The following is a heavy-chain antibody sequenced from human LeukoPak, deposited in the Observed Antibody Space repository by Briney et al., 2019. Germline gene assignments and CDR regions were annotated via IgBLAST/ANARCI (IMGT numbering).Heavy chain of an antibody. CDR1: GFTITSYG. V-gene: IGHV3-30*03. J-gene: IGHJ4*02. Sequence: GGSLRLSCAVSGFTITSYGMHWVRQAPGKGLEWVAVLSYDGINKFYADFVKGRFTISRDNSRNTLFLQMNGLRADDTAVYYCARDRVHSYYFDNWGQGTLVTVSS. CDR2: LSYDGINK. CDR3: ARDRVHSYYFDN. D-gene: IGHD3-10*01.